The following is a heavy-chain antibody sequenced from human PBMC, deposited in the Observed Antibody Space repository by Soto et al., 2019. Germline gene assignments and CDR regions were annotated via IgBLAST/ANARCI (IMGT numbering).Heavy chain of an antibody. CDR2: IYNEFT. CDR3: VRELRYCSGGSCSIMGDAFDI. J-gene: IGHJ3*02. V-gene: IGHV3-66*01. Sequence: EVQLVESGGGLVQPGGSLRLSCVASGFTVTEIYMNWVRQAPGKGLEWVSVIYNEFTDYADSVRGRFSISTDSSKNALYLQMNRLRAEESAVYYCVRELRYCSGGSCSIMGDAFDIWGQGTMVTVSS. D-gene: IGHD2-15*01. CDR1: GFTVTEIY.